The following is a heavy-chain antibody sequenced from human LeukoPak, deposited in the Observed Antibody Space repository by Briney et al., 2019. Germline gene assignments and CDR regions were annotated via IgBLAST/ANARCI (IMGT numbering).Heavy chain of an antibody. V-gene: IGHV4-59*12. CDR1: DGSISNYY. CDR3: VRENNIGGAFDF. Sequence: KPSETLSLTCTVSDGSISNYYWSWIRQPPGKGLEWIGYIYYRGSTNYNPSLKSRVAMSVDKSKNQFFLNLSSVTAADTAVYYCVRENNIGGAFDFWGQGTLVTVSS. CDR2: IYYRGST. D-gene: IGHD5-12*01. J-gene: IGHJ4*02.